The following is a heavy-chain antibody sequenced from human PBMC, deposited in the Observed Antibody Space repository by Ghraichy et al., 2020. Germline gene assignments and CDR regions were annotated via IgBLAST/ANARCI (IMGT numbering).Heavy chain of an antibody. D-gene: IGHD5-12*01. CDR1: GFTFSSYS. CDR2: ISSSSSTI. J-gene: IGHJ4*02. CDR3: AKSLESGSGYDFTADY. V-gene: IGHV3-48*02. Sequence: GGSLRLSCAASGFTFSSYSMNWVRQAPGKGLEWVSYISSSSSTIYYADSVKGRFTISRDNAKNSLYLQMNSLRDEDTAVYYCAKSLESGSGYDFTADYWGQGTLVIVSS.